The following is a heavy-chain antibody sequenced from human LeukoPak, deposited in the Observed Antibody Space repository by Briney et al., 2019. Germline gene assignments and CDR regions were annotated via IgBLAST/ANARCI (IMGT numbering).Heavy chain of an antibody. CDR3: AVAGSSDYYFDY. CDR1: GFTFSSYW. D-gene: IGHD6-19*01. Sequence: GGSLRLSCAASGFTFSSYWTHWVRQAPGKGLVWVSRINSDGSSTSYADSVKGRFTISRDNAKNTPYLQMNSLRAEDTAVYYCAVAGSSDYYFDYWGQGTLVTVSS. J-gene: IGHJ4*02. V-gene: IGHV3-74*01. CDR2: INSDGSST.